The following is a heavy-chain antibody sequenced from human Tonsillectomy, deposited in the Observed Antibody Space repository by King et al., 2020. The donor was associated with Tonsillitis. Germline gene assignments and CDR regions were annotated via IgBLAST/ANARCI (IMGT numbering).Heavy chain of an antibody. J-gene: IGHJ6*02. V-gene: IGHV1-2*02. D-gene: IGHD2-2*01. CDR2: TNPNSGGT. CDR1: GYTFTGYY. CDR3: ARVVPAYYYGMDV. Sequence: VQLVESGAEVKKPGASVKVSCKASGYTFTGYYMHWVRQAPGQGLEWMGWTNPNSGGTNYAQKFQGRVTMTRDTSISTAYMELSRLRSGDTAVYYCARVVPAYYYGMDVWGQGTTVTVSS.